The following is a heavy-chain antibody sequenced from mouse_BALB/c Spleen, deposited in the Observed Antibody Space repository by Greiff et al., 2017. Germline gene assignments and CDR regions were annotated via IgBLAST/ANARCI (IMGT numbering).Heavy chain of an antibody. CDR1: GFTFSSFG. CDR3: ARGPYDGYYYYAMDY. D-gene: IGHD2-3*01. J-gene: IGHJ4*01. Sequence: EVQGVESGGGLVQPGGSRKLSCAASGFTFSSFGMHWVRQAPEKGLEWVAYISSGSSTIYYADTVKGRFTISRDNPKNTLFLQMTSLRSEDTAMYYCARGPYDGYYYYAMDYWGQGTSVTVSS. CDR2: ISSGSSTI. V-gene: IGHV5-17*02.